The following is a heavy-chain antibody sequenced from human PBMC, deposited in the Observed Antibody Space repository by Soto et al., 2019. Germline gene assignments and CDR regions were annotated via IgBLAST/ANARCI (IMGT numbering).Heavy chain of an antibody. CDR2: IIPILGIA. CDR1: GGTFSSYT. Sequence: QVQLVQSGAEVKKPGSSVKVSCKASGGTFSSYTISLVRQAPGQGLEWMGRIIPILGIANYAQKFQGRVTITADKSTSTAYMELSSLRSEDTAVYYCARDYGGNSGADYWGQGTLVTVSS. V-gene: IGHV1-69*02. CDR3: ARDYGGNSGADY. J-gene: IGHJ4*02. D-gene: IGHD4-17*01.